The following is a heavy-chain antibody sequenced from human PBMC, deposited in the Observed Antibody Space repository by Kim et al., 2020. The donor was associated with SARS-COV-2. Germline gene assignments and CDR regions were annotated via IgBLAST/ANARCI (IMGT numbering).Heavy chain of an antibody. Sequence: SETLSLTCAVYGGSFSGYYWSWIRQPPGKGLEWIGEINHSGSTNYNPSLKSRVTISVDTSKNQFSLKLSSVTAADTAVYYCARGQHVAGAGTLVLYYYY. CDR3: ARGQHVAGAGTLVLYYYY. J-gene: IGHJ6*01. CDR2: INHSGST. CDR1: GGSFSGYY. D-gene: IGHD6-13*01. V-gene: IGHV4-34*01.